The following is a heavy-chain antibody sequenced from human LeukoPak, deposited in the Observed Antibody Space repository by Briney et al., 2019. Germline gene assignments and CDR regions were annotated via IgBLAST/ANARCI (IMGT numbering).Heavy chain of an antibody. CDR1: GYSISSGYY. D-gene: IGHD1-7*01. J-gene: IGHJ4*02. CDR2: IYYSGST. V-gene: IGHV4-61*01. CDR3: ARGGTRFYYFDY. Sequence: SQTLSLTCTVSGYSISSGYYWSWIRQPPGKGLEWIGYIYYSGSTNYNPSLKSRVTISVDTSKNQFSLKLSSVTAADTAVYYCARGGTRFYYFDYWGQGTLVTVSS.